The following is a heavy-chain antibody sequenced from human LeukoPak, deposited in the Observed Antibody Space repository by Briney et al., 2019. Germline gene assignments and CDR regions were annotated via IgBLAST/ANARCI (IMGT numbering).Heavy chain of an antibody. Sequence: GSLRLSCAASGFTFSSYWMHWVRQAPGKGLVWVSRINSDGSSTIYADSVKGRSTISRDNAKNTLYLQMNSLRAEDTAVYYCARIDITIFGVVINGMDVWGQGTTVTVSS. CDR1: GFTFSSYW. CDR2: INSDGSST. V-gene: IGHV3-74*01. D-gene: IGHD3-3*01. CDR3: ARIDITIFGVVINGMDV. J-gene: IGHJ6*02.